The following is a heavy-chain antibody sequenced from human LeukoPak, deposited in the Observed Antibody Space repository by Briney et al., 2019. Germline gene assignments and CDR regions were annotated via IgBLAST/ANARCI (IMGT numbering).Heavy chain of an antibody. Sequence: TSETLSLTCAVYGGSFSGYYWSWIRQPPGKGLEWIGEINHSGSTNYNPSLKSRVTISVDTSNNQFSLKLNSVTAADTAVYYCARDYGGSYPPFDYWGQGTLVTVSS. D-gene: IGHD1-26*01. CDR3: ARDYGGSYPPFDY. V-gene: IGHV4-34*01. CDR2: INHSGST. J-gene: IGHJ4*02. CDR1: GGSFSGYY.